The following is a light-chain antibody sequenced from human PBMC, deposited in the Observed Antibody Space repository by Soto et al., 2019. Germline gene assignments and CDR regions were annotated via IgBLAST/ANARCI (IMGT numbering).Light chain of an antibody. Sequence: QLVLSQPLSASGTPGQTVTISCSGSSSNIGRGFVFWYQQLPGTAPRLLISRDSQRPSGVPDRFSGSRSGSSASLAISGLRSEDEAAYYCATWDDSLRGVVFGGGTKLTVL. J-gene: IGLJ2*01. V-gene: IGLV1-47*01. CDR2: RDS. CDR1: SSNIGRGF. CDR3: ATWDDSLRGVV.